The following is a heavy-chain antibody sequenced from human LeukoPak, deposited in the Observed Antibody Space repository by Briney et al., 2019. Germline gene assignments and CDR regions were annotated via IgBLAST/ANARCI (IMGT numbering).Heavy chain of an antibody. V-gene: IGHV4-39*01. CDR1: GGSISSSSYY. J-gene: IGHJ4*02. Sequence: PSETLSLTCTVSGGSISSSSYYWGWIRQPPGKGLEWIGSIYYSGSTYYNPSLKSRVTISVDTSKNQFSLELSSVTAADTAVYYCARHNPTPSLYSSSWVTYYFDYWGQGTLVTVSS. D-gene: IGHD6-13*01. CDR3: ARHNPTPSLYSSSWVTYYFDY. CDR2: IYYSGST.